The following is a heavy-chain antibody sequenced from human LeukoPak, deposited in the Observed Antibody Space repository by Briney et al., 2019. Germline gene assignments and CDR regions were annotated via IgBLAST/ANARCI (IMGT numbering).Heavy chain of an antibody. D-gene: IGHD3-10*01. J-gene: IGHJ4*02. CDR1: GFTFSGYA. CDR3: AKSPRSYYGSGSHHFDY. CDR2: ISWNSGSI. V-gene: IGHV3-9*01. Sequence: PGGSLRLSCAASGFTFSGYAMHWVRQAPGKGLEWVSGISWNSGSIGYADSVKGRFTISRDNAKNSLYLQMNSLRAEDTALYYCAKSPRSYYGSGSHHFDYWGQGTLVTVSS.